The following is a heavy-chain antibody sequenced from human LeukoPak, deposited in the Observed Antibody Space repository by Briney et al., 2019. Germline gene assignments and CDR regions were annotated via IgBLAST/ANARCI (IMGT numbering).Heavy chain of an antibody. CDR2: INPNSGGA. CDR1: GYTFNGYY. Sequence: ASVKVSCKASGYTFNGYYMHWVRQAPGHGLEWMGRINPNSGGADSAQKFQGRVTLTIDTSINTAYMELSSLRSDDTAVYYCARDLRGYSGYDMNWGQGTLVTVSS. CDR3: ARDLRGYSGYDMN. V-gene: IGHV1-2*06. D-gene: IGHD5-12*01. J-gene: IGHJ4*02.